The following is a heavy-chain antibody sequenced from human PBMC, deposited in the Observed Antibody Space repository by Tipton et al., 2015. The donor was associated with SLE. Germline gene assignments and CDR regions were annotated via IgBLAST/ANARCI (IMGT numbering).Heavy chain of an antibody. CDR3: ARDGANGVDAFDI. V-gene: IGHV4-39*07. CDR1: GGSISSSSHY. J-gene: IGHJ3*02. Sequence: TLSLTCTVSGGSISSSSHYWSWIRQPPGKGVEWIGEINHRGSTNYNPSLKSRVTISVDTSKNQFSLKLSSVTAADTAVYYCARDGANGVDAFDIWGQGTMVTVSS. D-gene: IGHD4/OR15-4a*01. CDR2: INHRGST.